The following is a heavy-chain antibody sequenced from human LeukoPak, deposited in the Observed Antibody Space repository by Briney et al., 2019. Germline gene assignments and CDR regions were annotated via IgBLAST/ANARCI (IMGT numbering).Heavy chain of an antibody. CDR2: IYYSGST. CDR1: GGSISSGGYY. J-gene: IGHJ4*02. D-gene: IGHD3-9*01. V-gene: IGHV4-31*03. CDR3: ARGGPGRYYDILTGYSEPGGYYFDY. Sequence: SETLSLTCTVSGGSISSGGYYWSWIRQHPGKGLEWLGYIYYSGSTYYNPSLKSRVTISVDTSKNQFSLKLSSVTAADTAVYYCARGGPGRYYDILTGYSEPGGYYFDYWGQGTLVTVSS.